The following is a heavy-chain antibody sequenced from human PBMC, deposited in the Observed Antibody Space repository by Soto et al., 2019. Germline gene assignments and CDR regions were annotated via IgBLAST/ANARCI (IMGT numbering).Heavy chain of an antibody. CDR1: GYTFTGYY. CDR2: INPNSGGT. Sequence: ASVKVSCKASGYTFTGYYMHWVRQAPGQGLEWMGWINPNSGGTNYAQKFQGWVTMTRDTSISTAYMELSRLRSDDTAVYYCARGPSIAEADELGSGSMDVWGQGTTVTGSS. V-gene: IGHV1-2*04. CDR3: ARGPSIAEADELGSGSMDV. J-gene: IGHJ6*02. D-gene: IGHD6-19*01.